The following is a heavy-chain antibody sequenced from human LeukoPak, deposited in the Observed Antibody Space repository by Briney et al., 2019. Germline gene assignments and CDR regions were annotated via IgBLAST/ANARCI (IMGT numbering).Heavy chain of an antibody. CDR1: GGSISSSIW. CDR3: ARAAPSYYYYMDV. V-gene: IGHV4-4*02. CDR2: IYHSGST. Sequence: PSETLSLTCAVSGGSISSSIWWTWVRQPPGKGLEWIGEIYHSGSTNYNPSLKSRLTISVDKSKNQFSLNLSSVTAADTAIYYCARAAPSYYYYMDVWGKGTTVTVSS. J-gene: IGHJ6*03.